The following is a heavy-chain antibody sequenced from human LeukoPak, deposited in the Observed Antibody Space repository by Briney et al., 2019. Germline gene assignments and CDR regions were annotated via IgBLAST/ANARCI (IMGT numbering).Heavy chain of an antibody. CDR2: IYYSGST. V-gene: IGHV4-59*01. Sequence: PSETLSLTCTVSGGSISSYYWSWIRQPPGKGLEWIGYIYYSGSTSYNPSLKSRVTISVDTSKNQFSLKLSSVTAADTAVYYCARAPLRRANFDYWGQGTLVTVSS. CDR3: ARAPLRRANFDY. J-gene: IGHJ4*02. CDR1: GGSISSYY.